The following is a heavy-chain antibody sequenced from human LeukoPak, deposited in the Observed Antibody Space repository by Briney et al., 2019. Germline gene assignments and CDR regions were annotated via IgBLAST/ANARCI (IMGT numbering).Heavy chain of an antibody. CDR1: GFTFSSYE. D-gene: IGHD3-3*01. CDR3: ARLRFSHWFDP. J-gene: IGHJ5*02. V-gene: IGHV3-48*03. Sequence: TGGSLRLSCAASGFTFSSYEMNWVRQAPGKGLEWVSYISSSGSTIYYADSVKGRFAISRDNAKNSLYLQMNSLRAEDTAVYYCARLRFSHWFDPWGQGTLVTVSS. CDR2: ISSSGSTI.